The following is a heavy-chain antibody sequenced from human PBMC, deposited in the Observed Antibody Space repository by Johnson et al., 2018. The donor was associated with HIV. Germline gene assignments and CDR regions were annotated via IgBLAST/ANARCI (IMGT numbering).Heavy chain of an antibody. V-gene: IGHV3-30-3*01. D-gene: IGHD6-6*01. CDR1: GFTFSSYA. J-gene: IGHJ3*02. CDR3: ARAEQLAGGAFDI. CDR2: ISYDGSNK. Sequence: QVQLVESGGGLVKPGGSLRLSCAASGFTFSSYAMHWVRQAPGKGLEWVAVISYDGSNKYYADSVKGRFTISRDNSKNTLYLQMNSLRAEDTAVYYCARAEQLAGGAFDIWGQGTMVTVSS.